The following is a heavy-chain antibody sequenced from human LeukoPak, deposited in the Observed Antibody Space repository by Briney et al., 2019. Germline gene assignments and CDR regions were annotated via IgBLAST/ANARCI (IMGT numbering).Heavy chain of an antibody. D-gene: IGHD3-3*02. J-gene: IGHJ2*01. Sequence: GGSLRLSCAASGFTVSTNYMNWVRQAPGKGLEWVSILYSGSSTYYADSVEGRFIVSRDSSKTTLSLQMNHLRAEDTAVYYCARVADHFHWYLDLWGRGTLVTVSS. CDR3: ARVADHFHWYLDL. V-gene: IGHV3-53*01. CDR2: LYSGSST. CDR1: GFTVSTNY.